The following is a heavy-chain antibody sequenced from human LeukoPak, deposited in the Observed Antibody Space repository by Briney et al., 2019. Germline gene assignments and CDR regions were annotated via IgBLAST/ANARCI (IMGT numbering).Heavy chain of an antibody. V-gene: IGHV1-2*02. J-gene: IGHJ4*02. CDR1: GYAFSAYY. D-gene: IGHD3-9*01. Sequence: GASVKVSCKASGYAFSAYYMHWVRQAPGQGLEWMGWLNPQTGDTHFAQKFQGRVTFTRDTSISTAYMAMSRLRSDDTAVFYCARGSRYHDWSSPLDSWGQGTLVTVSS. CDR3: ARGSRYHDWSSPLDS. CDR2: LNPQTGDT.